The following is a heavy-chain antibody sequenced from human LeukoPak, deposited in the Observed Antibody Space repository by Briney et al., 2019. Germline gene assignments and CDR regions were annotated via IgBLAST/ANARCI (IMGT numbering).Heavy chain of an antibody. CDR1: GYTFTSYD. D-gene: IGHD3-10*01. CDR2: MNPNSGNT. V-gene: IGHV1-8*01. CDR3: ARRMVRGVIRRDHYMDV. J-gene: IGHJ6*03. Sequence: ASVKVSCKASGYTFTSYDINWVRQTTGQGLEWMGWMNPNSGNTGYAQKFQGRVTMTRNTSISTAYMELSSLRSEDTAVYYCARRMVRGVIRRDHYMDVWGKGTTVNVSS.